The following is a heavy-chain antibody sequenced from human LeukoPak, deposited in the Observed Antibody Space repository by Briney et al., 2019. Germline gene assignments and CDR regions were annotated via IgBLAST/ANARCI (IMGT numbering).Heavy chain of an antibody. CDR2: ISDSGGST. CDR1: GFTFSSYA. D-gene: IGHD3-10*02. Sequence: GGSLRLSCVDSGFTFSSYAMSWVRQVPGKGLEWVSGISDSGGSTYYADSVKGRFTISRDNSKNTLYLQMNSLRAEDTAIYYCASRQGLGWHYVNWGQGTLVAVSS. CDR3: ASRQGLGWHYVN. V-gene: IGHV3-23*01. J-gene: IGHJ4*02.